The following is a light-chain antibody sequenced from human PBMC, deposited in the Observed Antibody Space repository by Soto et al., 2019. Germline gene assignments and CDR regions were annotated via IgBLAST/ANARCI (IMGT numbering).Light chain of an antibody. J-gene: IGLJ1*01. CDR3: SSYTSTTTRV. CDR1: SSDVGGYND. CDR2: EVS. V-gene: IGLV2-14*03. Sequence: QSVLTQPASVSGSPGQSITISCTGTSSDVGGYNDVSWYQQHPGKGPKLMIYEVSNRPSGVSNRFSGSKSGNTATLTISGLQAEDEADYYCSSYTSTTTRVFGTGTKGTVL.